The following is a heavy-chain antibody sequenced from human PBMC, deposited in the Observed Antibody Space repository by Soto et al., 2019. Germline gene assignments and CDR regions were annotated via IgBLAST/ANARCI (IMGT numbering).Heavy chain of an antibody. Sequence: SVKVSCKASGYTFTGYYMHWVRQAPVQGLEWMGWINPNSGGTNYAQKFQGRVTMTRDTSISTAYMELSRLRSDDTAVYYCARVNVVVVAATREYYFDYWGQGTLVTV. CDR2: INPNSGGT. J-gene: IGHJ4*02. CDR1: GYTFTGYY. CDR3: ARVNVVVVAATREYYFDY. D-gene: IGHD2-15*01. V-gene: IGHV1-2*02.